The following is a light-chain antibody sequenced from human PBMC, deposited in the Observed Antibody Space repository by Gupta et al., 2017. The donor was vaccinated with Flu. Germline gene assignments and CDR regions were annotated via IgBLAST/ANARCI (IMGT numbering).Light chain of an antibody. V-gene: IGKV1-8*01. CDR3: QQYYSYPST. J-gene: IGKJ3*01. Sequence: PSSLSASTGDRVTITCRASQGISSYLAWYQQKPGKAPKLLIYAASTLQSGVPSRFSGSGSGTDFTLTISCLQSEDFATYYCQQYYSYPSTFGPGTKVDIK. CDR2: AAS. CDR1: QGISSY.